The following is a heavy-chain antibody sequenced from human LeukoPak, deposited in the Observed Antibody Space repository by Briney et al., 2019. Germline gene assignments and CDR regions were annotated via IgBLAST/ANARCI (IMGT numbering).Heavy chain of an antibody. D-gene: IGHD3-3*01. V-gene: IGHV3-23*01. CDR2: ISASGGTT. Sequence: GGSLRLSCAASGFTFSSYAMSWVRQAPGKGLEWVSAISASGGTTYYADSVKGRFTISRDNSKNTLYLQMNSLRAEDTAVYYCAAITIFGVGYFDYWGQGTLVTVSS. J-gene: IGHJ4*02. CDR1: GFTFSSYA. CDR3: AAITIFGVGYFDY.